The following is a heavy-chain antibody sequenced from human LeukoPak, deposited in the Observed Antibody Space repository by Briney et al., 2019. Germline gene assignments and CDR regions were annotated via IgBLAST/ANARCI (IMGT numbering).Heavy chain of an antibody. CDR2: IYYSGST. CDR1: GGSISSSSYY. J-gene: IGHJ4*02. V-gene: IGHV4-39*02. Sequence: SETLSLTCTVSGGSISSSSYYWGWIRQPPGKGLEWIGSIYYSGSTYYNPSLKSRVTISVDTSKNQFSLKLSSVTAADTAVYYCARESQASHAVGYWGQGTLVTVSP. CDR3: ARESQASHAVGY.